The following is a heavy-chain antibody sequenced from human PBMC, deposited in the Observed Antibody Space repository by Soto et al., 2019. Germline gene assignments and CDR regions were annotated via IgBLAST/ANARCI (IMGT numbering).Heavy chain of an antibody. J-gene: IGHJ4*02. CDR1: GGSISRGGYS. CDR3: AAGGGLPRYY. CDR2: IYHSGST. V-gene: IGHV4-30-2*01. Sequence: QLQLQESGPGLLKPSQTLSPTCAVSGGSISRGGYSWSWIRQPPGKGLEWIGYIYHSGSTYYNPSLKSRVTISVDRSKNQFSLKLSSVTAADTAVYYCAAGGGLPRYYWGQGTLVTVSS. D-gene: IGHD5-12*01.